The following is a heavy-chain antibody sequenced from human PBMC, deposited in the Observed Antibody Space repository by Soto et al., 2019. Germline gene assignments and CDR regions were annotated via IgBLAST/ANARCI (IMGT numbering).Heavy chain of an antibody. J-gene: IGHJ4*02. V-gene: IGHV3-21*04. CDR2: ISSSSSYI. Sequence: GGSLRLSCAASGFTFSSYSMNWVRQAPGKGLEWVSSISSSSSYIYYADSVKGRFTISRDNAKNSLYLYMNSLRAEDTAVYFCAKDMHPNYYYDTSGPVACFDNWGLGTLVTVSS. CDR3: AKDMHPNYYYDTSGPVACFDN. D-gene: IGHD3-22*01. CDR1: GFTFSSYS.